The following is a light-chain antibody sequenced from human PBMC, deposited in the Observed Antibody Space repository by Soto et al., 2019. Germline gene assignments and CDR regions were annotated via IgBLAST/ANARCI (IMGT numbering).Light chain of an antibody. Sequence: QSVLTQPPSASGTPGQRVTISCSGSSSNFGSNTVNWYQQLPGTAPKLLIYSNNQRPSWVPDRLSGAKSGTSASLAISGLQSEDEADYYCAAWDASLNGVVFGGGTKVTVL. CDR2: SNN. J-gene: IGLJ2*01. CDR1: SSNFGSNT. V-gene: IGLV1-44*01. CDR3: AAWDASLNGVV.